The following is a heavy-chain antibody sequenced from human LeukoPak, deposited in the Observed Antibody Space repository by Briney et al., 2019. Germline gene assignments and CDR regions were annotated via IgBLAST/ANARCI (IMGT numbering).Heavy chain of an antibody. D-gene: IGHD2-2*01. J-gene: IGHJ4*02. CDR3: AGGYCSSTSCPSFDY. V-gene: IGHV4-39*07. Sequence: PSETLSLTCTVSGGSISSSSYYWGWIRQPPGKGLEWIGSIYYSGSTYYNPSLKSRVTISVDTSKNQFSLKLSSVTAADTAVYYCAGGYCSSTSCPSFDYWGQGTLVTVSS. CDR2: IYYSGST. CDR1: GGSISSSSYY.